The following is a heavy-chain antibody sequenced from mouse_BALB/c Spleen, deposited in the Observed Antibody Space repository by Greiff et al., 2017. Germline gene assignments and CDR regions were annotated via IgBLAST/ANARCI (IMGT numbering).Heavy chain of an antibody. CDR1: GFTFSDYY. CDR3: ASPYDYDVSLAY. CDR2: ISDGGSYT. J-gene: IGHJ3*01. D-gene: IGHD2-4*01. V-gene: IGHV5-4*02. Sequence: EVQGVESGGGLVKPGGSLKLSCAASGFTFSDYYMYWVRQTPEKRLEWVATISDGGSYTYYPDSVKGRFTISRDNAKNNLYLQMSSLKSEDTAMYYCASPYDYDVSLAYWGQGTLVTVSA.